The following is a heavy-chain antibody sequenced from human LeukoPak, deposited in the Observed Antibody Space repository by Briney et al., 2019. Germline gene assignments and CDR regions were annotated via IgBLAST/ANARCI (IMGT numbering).Heavy chain of an antibody. Sequence: PGRSLRLSCVASGFTFNNFAMHWVRQAPGKGLEWVAVISSDGNNKYYADSVKGRFTISRDNSKNTLYLQMNSLRPEDTAVYYCARGLYDSSGYYYLAPPDYWGQGTLVTVSS. J-gene: IGHJ4*02. CDR1: GFTFNNFA. D-gene: IGHD3-22*01. CDR2: ISSDGNNK. CDR3: ARGLYDSSGYYYLAPPDY. V-gene: IGHV3-30*04.